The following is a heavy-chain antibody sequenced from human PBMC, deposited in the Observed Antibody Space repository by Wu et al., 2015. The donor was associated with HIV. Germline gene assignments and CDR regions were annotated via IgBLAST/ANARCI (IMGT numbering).Heavy chain of an antibody. D-gene: IGHD2-15*01. J-gene: IGHJ6*02. CDR2: IIPIFGTA. V-gene: IGHV1-69*13. CDR1: GGTFSSYA. Sequence: QVQLVQSGAEVKKPGSSVKVSCKASGGTFSSYAISWVRQAPGQGLEWMGRIIPIFGTANYAQKFQGRVTITADESTSTAYMELSSLRSEDTAVYYCARDRCSGGSCYQALATPYYYYGMDVWGQGTTVTVSS. CDR3: ARDRCSGGSCYQALATPYYYYGMDV.